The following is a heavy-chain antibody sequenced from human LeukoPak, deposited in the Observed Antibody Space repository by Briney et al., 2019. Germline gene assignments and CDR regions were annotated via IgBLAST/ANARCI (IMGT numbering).Heavy chain of an antibody. D-gene: IGHD3-10*01. V-gene: IGHV4-34*01. CDR3: ARGLVRGVVTPGY. Sequence: SETLSLTCAVYGGSFSGYYWSWIRQPPGKGLEWIGEINQSRSTNYNPSLKSRVTISVDTSKNQFSLKLSSVTAADTAVYYCARGLVRGVVTPGYWGQGTLVTVSS. J-gene: IGHJ4*02. CDR1: GGSFSGYY. CDR2: INQSRST.